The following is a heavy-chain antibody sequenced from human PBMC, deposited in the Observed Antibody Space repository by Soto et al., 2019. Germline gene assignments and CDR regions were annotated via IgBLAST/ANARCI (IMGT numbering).Heavy chain of an antibody. D-gene: IGHD3-16*02. CDR2: INAGNGNT. V-gene: IGHV1-3*01. CDR3: ARGNVLYDYIWGSYRTLDY. J-gene: IGHJ4*02. Sequence: ASVKVSCKASGYTFTSYAMHWVRQAPGQRLEWMRWINAGNGNTKYSQKFQGRVTITRDTSASTAYMELSSLRSEDTAVYYCARGNVLYDYIWGSYRTLDYWGQGTLVTVSS. CDR1: GYTFTSYA.